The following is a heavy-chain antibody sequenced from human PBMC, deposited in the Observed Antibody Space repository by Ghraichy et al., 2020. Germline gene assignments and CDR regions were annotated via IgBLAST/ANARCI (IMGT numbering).Heavy chain of an antibody. D-gene: IGHD5-18*01. CDR2: INHSGST. J-gene: IGHJ6*02. CDR1: GGSFSGYY. V-gene: IGHV4-34*01. Sequence: SETLSLTCAVYGGSFSGYYWSWIRQPPGKGLEWIGEINHSGSTNYNPSLKSRVTISVDTSKNQFSLKLSSVTAADTAVYYCARVGERGSVDTAMPHHPEPFRELYYYYYGMDVWGQGTTVTVSS. CDR3: ARVGERGSVDTAMPHHPEPFRELYYYYYGMDV.